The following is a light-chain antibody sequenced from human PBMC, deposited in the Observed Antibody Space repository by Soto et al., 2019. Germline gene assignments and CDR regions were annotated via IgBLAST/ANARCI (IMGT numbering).Light chain of an antibody. J-gene: IGLJ2*01. Sequence: QSVLTQPASVSGSPGQSITISCTGTSSNVGSYNLVSWYQQHPGEAPKLMIYEASKRPSGVSNRFSGSKSGNTASLTISGFQAEDEADYYCCSYAGSDTMIFGGGTKVTVL. CDR3: CSYAGSDTMI. CDR1: SSNVGSYNL. V-gene: IGLV2-23*01. CDR2: EAS.